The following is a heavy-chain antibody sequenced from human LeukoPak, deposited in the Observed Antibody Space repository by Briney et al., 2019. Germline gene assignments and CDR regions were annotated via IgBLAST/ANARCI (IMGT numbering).Heavy chain of an antibody. CDR3: ARLPPSDYGGNFDY. CDR2: VFHSGNT. Sequence: AETLSLTCAVSAYSITGGYYWGWIRQSPGKGLEWGGIVFHSGNTYYNPSLNSRVTISIDMSKKQFSLELSSVTAADTAVYYCARLPPSDYGGNFDYWGQGILVTVSS. J-gene: IGHJ4*02. V-gene: IGHV4-38-2*01. CDR1: AYSITGGYY. D-gene: IGHD4-23*01.